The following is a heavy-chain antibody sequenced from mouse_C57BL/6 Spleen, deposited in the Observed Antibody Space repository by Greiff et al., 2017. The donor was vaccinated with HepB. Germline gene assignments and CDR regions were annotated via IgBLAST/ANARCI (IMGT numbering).Heavy chain of an antibody. CDR1: GFTFSSYG. CDR2: ISSGGSYT. D-gene: IGHD1-1*01. CDR3: ARQRLTTVVATSWYFDV. Sequence: EVQLVESGGDLVKPGGSLKLSCAASGFTFSSYGMSWVRQTPDKRLEWVATISSGGSYTYYPDSVKGRFTISRDNAKNTLYLQMSSLKSEDTAMYYCARQRLTTVVATSWYFDVWGTGTTVTVSS. V-gene: IGHV5-6*01. J-gene: IGHJ1*03.